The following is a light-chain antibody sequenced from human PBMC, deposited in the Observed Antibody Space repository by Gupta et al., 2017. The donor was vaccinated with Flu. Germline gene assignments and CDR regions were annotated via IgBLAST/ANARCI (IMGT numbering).Light chain of an antibody. CDR3: QQYYTPPST. CDR2: WAS. CDR1: QSVLYSSNNKNY. V-gene: IGKV4-1*01. J-gene: IGKJ2*01. Sequence: DIVMTQSPDSLAVSLGERATINCKSSQSVLYSSNNKNYLAWYQQKPGQPPKLLIYWASTRESGVPDRFSGSGSGTDFTLTISSLHAEDVAVYYCQQYYTPPSTFGQWTKLEIK.